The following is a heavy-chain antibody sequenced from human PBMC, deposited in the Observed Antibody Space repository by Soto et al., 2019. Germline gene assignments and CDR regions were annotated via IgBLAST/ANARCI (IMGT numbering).Heavy chain of an antibody. CDR3: ARGYCSGGSCYRYKFDY. CDR1: GGSISSYY. Sequence: SETLSLTCTVSGGSISSYYWSWIRQPPGKGLEWIGYIYSSGSTNYNPSLKSRVTISVDTSKNQFSLKLNSVTAADTAVYYCARGYCSGGSCYRYKFDYWGQGTLVTVSS. J-gene: IGHJ4*02. D-gene: IGHD2-15*01. CDR2: IYSSGST. V-gene: IGHV4-59*01.